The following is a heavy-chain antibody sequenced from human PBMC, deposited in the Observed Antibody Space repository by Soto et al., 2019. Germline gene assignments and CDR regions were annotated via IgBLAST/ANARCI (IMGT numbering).Heavy chain of an antibody. CDR1: GFTFSSYG. J-gene: IGHJ4*02. CDR2: ISYDGSNK. D-gene: IGHD6-13*01. CDR3: AKVVQQLDSFDY. V-gene: IGHV3-30*18. Sequence: QVQLVESGGGVVQPGRSLRLSCAASGFTFSSYGMHWVRQAPGKGLEWVAVISYDGSNKYYADSVKGRFTISRDNSKNTLYLQMNSLRAEDTAVYYCAKVVQQLDSFDYWGQGTLVTVSS.